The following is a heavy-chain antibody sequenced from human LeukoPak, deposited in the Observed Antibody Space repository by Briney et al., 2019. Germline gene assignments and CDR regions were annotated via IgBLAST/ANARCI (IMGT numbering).Heavy chain of an antibody. CDR3: ARDRDRGGYSMFDY. V-gene: IGHV3-21*01. J-gene: IGHJ4*02. Sequence: GGSLRLSCAASGFTFSSYSMNWVRQAPGKGLEWVSSISSSTSYISYADSVKGRFTISRDNAKNSLYLQMNSLRAEDTAVYYCARDRDRGGYSMFDYWGQGTLVTVSS. CDR2: ISSSTSYI. CDR1: GFTFSSYS. D-gene: IGHD3-22*01.